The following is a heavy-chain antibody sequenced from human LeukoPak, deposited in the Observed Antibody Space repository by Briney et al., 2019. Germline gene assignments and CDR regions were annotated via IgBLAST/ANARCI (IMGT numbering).Heavy chain of an antibody. CDR2: IYYSGTT. D-gene: IGHD3-10*01. V-gene: IGHV4-39*07. CDR3: ARVGSYGSGSYYNYYYYYYMDV. J-gene: IGHJ6*03. CDR1: GGSISSSTYY. Sequence: SETLSLTCTVSGGSISSSTYYWAWVRQPPGKGLEWIASIYYSGTTYYNPSLKSRVTISVDTSKNQFSLKLSSVTAADTAVYYCARVGSYGSGSYYNYYYYYYMDVWGKGTTVTISS.